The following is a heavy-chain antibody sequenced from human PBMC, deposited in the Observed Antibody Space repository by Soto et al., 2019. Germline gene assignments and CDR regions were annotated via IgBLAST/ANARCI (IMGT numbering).Heavy chain of an antibody. CDR2: ISYDGSNK. Sequence: GGSLRLSCAASGFTFSSYAMHWVRQAPGKGPEWVAVISYDGSNKYYADSVKGRFTISRDNSKNTLYLQMNSLRAEDTAVYYFARGTMIVVEDYWGQGTLVTVSS. D-gene: IGHD3-22*01. CDR3: ARGTMIVVEDY. V-gene: IGHV3-30-3*01. CDR1: GFTFSSYA. J-gene: IGHJ4*02.